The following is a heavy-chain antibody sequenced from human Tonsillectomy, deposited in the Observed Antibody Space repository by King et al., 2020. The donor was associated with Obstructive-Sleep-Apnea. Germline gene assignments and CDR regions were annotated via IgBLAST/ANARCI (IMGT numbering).Heavy chain of an antibody. J-gene: IGHJ4*02. V-gene: IGHV4-38-2*02. CDR3: ASRLPSRDY. CDR1: GYSISSGYY. Sequence: QLQESGPGLVKPSETLSLTCTVSGYSISSGYYWGWIRQPPGKGLEWIGSIYHSGSTYYNPSLNSRVTISVDTSKNQFSLKLSSVTAADTAVYYCASRLPSRDYWGQGTLVTVSS. CDR2: IYHSGST. D-gene: IGHD4-11*01.